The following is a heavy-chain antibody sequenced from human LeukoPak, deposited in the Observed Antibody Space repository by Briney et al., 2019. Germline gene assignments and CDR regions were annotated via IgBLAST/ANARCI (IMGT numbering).Heavy chain of an antibody. Sequence: GGSLRLSCAASGCTFSSYWMSWVRQAPGKGLEWVANMQPDGGEKYYVDSVKGRFTISRDNAKNSLYLQMNSLRAEDTAVYYCARETPCGSLAFDYWGQGTRVTVSS. CDR3: ARETPCGSLAFDY. CDR2: MQPDGGEK. D-gene: IGHD3-10*01. J-gene: IGHJ4*02. V-gene: IGHV3-7*03. CDR1: GCTFSSYW.